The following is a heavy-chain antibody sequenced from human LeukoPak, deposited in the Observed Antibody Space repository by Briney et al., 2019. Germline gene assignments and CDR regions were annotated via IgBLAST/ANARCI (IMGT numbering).Heavy chain of an antibody. CDR1: GGTFSSYA. J-gene: IGHJ3*02. CDR3: ARRYSYPDAFDI. D-gene: IGHD5-18*01. V-gene: IGHV1-69*05. CDR2: IIPIFDTA. Sequence: ASVKVPCKASGGTFSSYAISWVRQAPGQGLEWMGRIIPIFDTANYAQKFQGRVTITTDESTSTAYMELSSLRSEDTAVYYCARRYSYPDAFDIWGQGTMVTVSS.